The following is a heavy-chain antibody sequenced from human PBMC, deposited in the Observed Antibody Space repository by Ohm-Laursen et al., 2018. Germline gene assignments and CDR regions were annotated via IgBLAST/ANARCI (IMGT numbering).Heavy chain of an antibody. J-gene: IGHJ4*02. D-gene: IGHD2-8*01. CDR1: GFTFSSYS. V-gene: IGHV3-21*01. CDR3: ATVLTLGY. CDR2: ISSSSSYI. Sequence: SLRLSCAAPGFTFSSYSMNWVRQAPGKGLEWVSSISSSSSYIYYADSVKGRFTISRDNAKNSLYLQMNSLRAEDTAVYYCATVLTLGYWGQGTLVTVSS.